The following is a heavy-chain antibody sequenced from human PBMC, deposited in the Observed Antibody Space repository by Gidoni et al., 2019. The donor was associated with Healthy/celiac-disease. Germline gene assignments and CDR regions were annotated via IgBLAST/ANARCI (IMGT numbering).Heavy chain of an antibody. Sequence: QLQLQESGPGLVKPSETLSLTCTVSGGSISSSSYYWGWIRQPPGKGLEWIGSIYYSGSTYYNPSLKSRVTISGDTSKNQFSLKLSSVTAADTAVYYCARRWDTAMVWAFDIWGQGTMVTVSS. CDR1: GGSISSSSYY. CDR3: ARRWDTAMVWAFDI. V-gene: IGHV4-39*01. J-gene: IGHJ3*02. D-gene: IGHD5-18*01. CDR2: IYYSGST.